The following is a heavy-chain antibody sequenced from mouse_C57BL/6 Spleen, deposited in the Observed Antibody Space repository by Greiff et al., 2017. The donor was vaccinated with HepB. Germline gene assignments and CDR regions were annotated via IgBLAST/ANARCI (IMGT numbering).Heavy chain of an antibody. V-gene: IGHV5-17*01. CDR3: ARNGGGGYFDV. CDR1: GFTFSDYG. CDR2: ISSGSSTI. J-gene: IGHJ1*03. Sequence: EVMLVESGGGLVKPGGSLKLSCAASGFTFSDYGMHWVRQAPEKGLEWVAYISSGSSTIYYADTVKGRFTISRDNAKNTLFLQMTSLRSEDTAMHYCARNGGGGYFDVWGTGTTVTVSS.